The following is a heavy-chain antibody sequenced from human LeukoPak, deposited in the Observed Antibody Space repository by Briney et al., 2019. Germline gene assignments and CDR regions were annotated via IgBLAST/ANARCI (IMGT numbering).Heavy chain of an antibody. CDR2: ISSSSSSR. CDR1: GFSFSDYS. CDR3: ASGNDYGGKLQIDY. V-gene: IGHV3-48*01. Sequence: TGGSLRLSCAASGFSFSDYSMNWVRQAPGKGLEWVSYISSSSSSRYYADSVKGRFTISRDNGKNSLYLQMNSLRAEDTAVYYCASGNDYGGKLQIDYWGQGTLVTVSS. J-gene: IGHJ4*02. D-gene: IGHD4-23*01.